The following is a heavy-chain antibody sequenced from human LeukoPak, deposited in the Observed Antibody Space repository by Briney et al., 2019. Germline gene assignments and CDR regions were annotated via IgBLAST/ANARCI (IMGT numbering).Heavy chain of an antibody. CDR3: ARNPSKMAAFDY. J-gene: IGHJ4*02. Sequence: SQTLSLTCTVSGGSISSGSYYWSWLRPPDGEGLGRIGRIYTSGSTNYNPSLKSRVTISVDTSKNQFSLKLSSVTAADMAVYYCARNPSKMAAFDYWGQGTLVTVSS. V-gene: IGHV4-61*02. D-gene: IGHD5-24*01. CDR1: GGSISSGSYY. CDR2: IYTSGST.